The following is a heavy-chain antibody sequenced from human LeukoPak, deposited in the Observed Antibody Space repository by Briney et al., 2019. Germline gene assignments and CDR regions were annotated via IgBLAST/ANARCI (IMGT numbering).Heavy chain of an antibody. CDR2: INSDGSST. Sequence: GGSLRLSCAASGFTFSSYWMHWVRHAPGKGLVWVSRINSDGSSTSYADSVKGRFTISRDNAKNTLYLQMNSLRAEDTAVYYCARAPYYYDSSGASIWGQGTMVTASS. D-gene: IGHD3-22*01. CDR1: GFTFSSYW. CDR3: ARAPYYYDSSGASI. V-gene: IGHV3-74*01. J-gene: IGHJ3*02.